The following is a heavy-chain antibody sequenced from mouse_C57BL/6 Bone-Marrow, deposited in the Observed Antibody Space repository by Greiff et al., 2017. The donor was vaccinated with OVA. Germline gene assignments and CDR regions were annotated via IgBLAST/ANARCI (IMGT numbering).Heavy chain of an antibody. CDR3: ARDQTAQAPAWFAY. V-gene: IGHV5-4*01. CDR2: ISDGGSYT. J-gene: IGHJ3*01. CDR1: GFTFSSYA. Sequence: EVHLVESGGGLVKPGGSLKLSCAASGFTFSSYAMSWVRQTPEKRLEWVATISDGGSYTYYPDNVKGRFTISRDNAKNNLYLQMSHLKSEDTAMYYCARDQTAQAPAWFAYWGQGTLVTVSA. D-gene: IGHD3-2*02.